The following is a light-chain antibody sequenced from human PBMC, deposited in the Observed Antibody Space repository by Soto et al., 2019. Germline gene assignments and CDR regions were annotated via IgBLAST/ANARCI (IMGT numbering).Light chain of an antibody. Sequence: QSALTQPASVSGSPGQSITISCTGTSSDVGGYNYVSWYQQHPGKAPKLMIYEVSNRPSGVSNRFSGSKSGNTASLTISGLQAEDEADYYCSSYTSSITLDVFGTGTKRTVL. CDR2: EVS. CDR1: SSDVGGYNY. J-gene: IGLJ1*01. V-gene: IGLV2-14*01. CDR3: SSYTSSITLDV.